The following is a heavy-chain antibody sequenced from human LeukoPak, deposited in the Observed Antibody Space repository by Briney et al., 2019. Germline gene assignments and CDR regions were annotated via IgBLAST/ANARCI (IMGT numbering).Heavy chain of an antibody. J-gene: IGHJ6*03. V-gene: IGHV4-59*11. CDR2: IYYSGST. Sequence: KPSETLSLTCTVSGGSISSHYWSWIRQPPRKRLQWIGYIYYSGSTNYNPSLKSRVTISVDTSKNPFSLKLSSVSAADTALYYCARVVVPADRIWYYYYYMDVWGKGTTVTVSS. D-gene: IGHD2-2*01. CDR1: GGSISSHY. CDR3: ARVVVPADRIWYYYYYMDV.